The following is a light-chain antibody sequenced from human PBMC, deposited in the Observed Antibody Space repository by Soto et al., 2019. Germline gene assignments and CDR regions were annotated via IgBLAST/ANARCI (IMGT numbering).Light chain of an antibody. CDR1: NIGSKT. CDR2: TAS. V-gene: IGKV1-39*01. J-gene: IGKJ1*01. Sequence: PPSVSVAPWQTARITCGANNIGSKTVQWYQQKPGKAPSLLIYTASNLQTGVPSRFSGSGSGTHFTLTISSLQPEDFATYYCQQSYNTPRTFGQGTKVDIK. CDR3: QQSYNTPRT.